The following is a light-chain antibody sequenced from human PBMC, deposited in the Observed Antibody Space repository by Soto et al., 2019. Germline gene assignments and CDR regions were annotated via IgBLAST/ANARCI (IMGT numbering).Light chain of an antibody. V-gene: IGKV3-11*01. Sequence: EIVLTQSPATLSLSPGDTATLSCRASQSVSSYLAWYQQKPGQAPRILIYDVSNRATGIPARFSGSGSGTDFTLTIGSLEPEDFAVYYCQQRSNWPRTFGQGTKVEIK. CDR3: QQRSNWPRT. J-gene: IGKJ2*01. CDR2: DVS. CDR1: QSVSSY.